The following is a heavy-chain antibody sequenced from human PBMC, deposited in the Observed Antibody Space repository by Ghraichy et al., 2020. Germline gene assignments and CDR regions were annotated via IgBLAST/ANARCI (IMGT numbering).Heavy chain of an antibody. V-gene: IGHV3-7*02. CDR1: GFTFSRYW. CDR3: ASPLDGY. Sequence: GGSLRLSCAASGFTFSRYWMMWVRQAPGKGLEWVANIKQDGSEKYYVDSVKGRFTISRDNAKNSLYLQMNSLRAEDTAVYYCASPLDGYWGQGTLVTVSS. CDR2: IKQDGSEK. D-gene: IGHD1-1*01. J-gene: IGHJ4*02.